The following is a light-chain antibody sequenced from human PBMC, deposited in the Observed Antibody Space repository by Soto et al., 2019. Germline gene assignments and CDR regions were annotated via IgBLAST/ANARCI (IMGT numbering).Light chain of an antibody. CDR1: QSINSA. CDR3: QQFKNWPLT. CDR2: DAS. J-gene: IGKJ4*01. Sequence: EIVLTQSPVTLSLSPGERATLSCRASQSINSALAWYQQKPGQAPRLLIYDASKRATDIPARFSGSGSGIDFTLTISSLEPEDFAVYYCQQFKNWPLTFGGGTKVAI. V-gene: IGKV3-11*01.